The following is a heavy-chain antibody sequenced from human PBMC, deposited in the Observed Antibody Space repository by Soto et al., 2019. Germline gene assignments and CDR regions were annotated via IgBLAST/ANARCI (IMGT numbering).Heavy chain of an antibody. V-gene: IGHV3-7*01. D-gene: IGHD6-25*01. CDR2: IKQDGSER. J-gene: IGHJ3*02. CDR3: ARDDNPHLASGGYEAFDI. Sequence: EVQLVESGGGLVQPGGSLRLSCAASGFTFSSSWMTWVRQAPGKGPEWVANIKQDGSERNYVDSVKGRFTISRDNAKNSLYLQMDTLRAEDTAVYYCARDDNPHLASGGYEAFDIWGKWTMDTVSS. CDR1: GFTFSSSW.